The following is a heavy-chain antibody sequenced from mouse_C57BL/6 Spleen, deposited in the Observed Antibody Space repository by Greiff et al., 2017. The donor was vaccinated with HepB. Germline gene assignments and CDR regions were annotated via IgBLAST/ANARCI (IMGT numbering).Heavy chain of an antibody. Sequence: VQLQQSGAELVKPGASVKISCKASGYAFSSYWMNWVKQRPGKGLEWIGQIYPGDGDTNYNGKFKGKATLTADKSSSTAYMQPSSLTSEDSAVYFGARITTVVATGFDYWGQGTTLTVSS. D-gene: IGHD1-1*01. CDR3: ARITTVVATGFDY. V-gene: IGHV1-80*01. J-gene: IGHJ2*01. CDR2: IYPGDGDT. CDR1: GYAFSSYW.